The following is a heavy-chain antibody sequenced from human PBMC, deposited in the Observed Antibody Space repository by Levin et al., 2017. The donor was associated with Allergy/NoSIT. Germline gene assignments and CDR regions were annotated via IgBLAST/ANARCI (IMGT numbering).Heavy chain of an antibody. CDR1: GFTFSSFG. CDR2: IWYDGSNK. Sequence: GGSLRLSCAASGFTFSSFGIHWVRQAPGKGLEWVALIWYDGSNKYYADSVKGRFTISRDNPKNTLYLQVNSLRAEDTAVYYCARGAADATYHYAYYVDDWGKGTTVTVSS. J-gene: IGHJ6*03. V-gene: IGHV3-33*01. CDR3: ARGAADATYHYAYYVDD. D-gene: IGHD6-13*01.